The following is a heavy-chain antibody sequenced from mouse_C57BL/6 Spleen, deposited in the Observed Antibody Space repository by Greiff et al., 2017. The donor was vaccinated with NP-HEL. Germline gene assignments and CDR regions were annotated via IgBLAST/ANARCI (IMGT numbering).Heavy chain of an antibody. Sequence: VQLQQSGPVLVKPGASVKMSCKASGYTFTDYYMNWVKQSHGKSLEWIGVINPYNGGTSYNQKFKGKATLTVDKSSSTAYMELNSLTSEDSAVYYCARSRYYGSSPGAMDYWGQGTSVTVSS. CDR3: ARSRYYGSSPGAMDY. J-gene: IGHJ4*01. D-gene: IGHD1-1*01. V-gene: IGHV1-19*01. CDR2: INPYNGGT. CDR1: GYTFTDYY.